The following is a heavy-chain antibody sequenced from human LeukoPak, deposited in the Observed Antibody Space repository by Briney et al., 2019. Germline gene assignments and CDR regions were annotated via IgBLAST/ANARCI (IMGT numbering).Heavy chain of an antibody. CDR3: AKDHDYGAYWYFDL. Sequence: DPGGSLRLSCAVSGFTFSNYAMAWVRQAPGKGLEWVSAISGSGDITYYADSVKGRFTISRDNSKNTLYLQMNSLRAEDTAVYYCAKDHDYGAYWYFDLWGRGTLVTVSS. D-gene: IGHD4-17*01. V-gene: IGHV3-23*01. J-gene: IGHJ2*01. CDR2: ISGSGDIT. CDR1: GFTFSNYA.